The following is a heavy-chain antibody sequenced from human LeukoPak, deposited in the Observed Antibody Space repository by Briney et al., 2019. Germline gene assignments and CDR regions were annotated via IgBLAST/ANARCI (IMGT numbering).Heavy chain of an antibody. CDR1: GFTFSSHA. D-gene: IGHD2-15*01. V-gene: IGHV3-23*01. CDR3: AKSPRWWYLGMDV. CDR2: LSDSGGST. J-gene: IGHJ6*04. Sequence: GGSLRLSCAASGFTFSSHAMTWVRQAPGKGLEWVSALSDSGGSTYYADSVKGRFTISRDNSKNTVYLQMNSLRAEDTAVYYCAKSPRWWYLGMDVWGKGTTVTVSS.